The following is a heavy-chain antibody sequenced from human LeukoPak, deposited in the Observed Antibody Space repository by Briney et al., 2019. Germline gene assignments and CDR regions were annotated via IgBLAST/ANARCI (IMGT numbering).Heavy chain of an antibody. D-gene: IGHD6-19*01. CDR1: GFIFDNYA. CDR2: ISGDGGST. CDR3: ARESETSGWYDY. J-gene: IGHJ4*02. V-gene: IGHV3-43*02. Sequence: GGSLRLSCAAPGFIFDNYAIHWVRHAPGKGLEWVSLISGDGGSTFYADSVRGRFTISRDNTRKSLSLQMSSLRTEDTALYYCARESETSGWYDYWGQGTLVTVSS.